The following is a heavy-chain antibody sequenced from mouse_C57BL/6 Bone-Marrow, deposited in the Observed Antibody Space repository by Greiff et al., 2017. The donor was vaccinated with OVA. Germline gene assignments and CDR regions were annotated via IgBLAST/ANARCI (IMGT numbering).Heavy chain of an antibody. CDR1: GYAFTNYL. D-gene: IGHD2-2*01. CDR2: INPGSGGT. V-gene: IGHV1-54*01. Sequence: QVQLKQSGAELVRPGTSVKVSCKASGYAFTNYLIEWVKQRPGQGLEWIGVINPGSGGTNYNEKFKGKATLTADKSSSTAYMQLSSLTSEDTAVYFCARFIWFYAMDYWGQGTSVTVSS. J-gene: IGHJ4*01. CDR3: ARFIWFYAMDY.